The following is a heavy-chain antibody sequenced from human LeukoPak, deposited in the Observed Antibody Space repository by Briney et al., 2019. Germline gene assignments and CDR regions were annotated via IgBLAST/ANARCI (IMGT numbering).Heavy chain of an antibody. Sequence: SETLSLTCTVSGGSISSSSYYWGWIRQPPGKGLEWIGYIYYSGSTNYNPSLKSRVTISVDTSKNQFSLKLSSVTAADTAVYYCARTTISGVLRNHHFDYWGRGILVTVSS. J-gene: IGHJ4*02. CDR3: ARTTISGVLRNHHFDY. CDR2: IYYSGST. V-gene: IGHV4-61*05. D-gene: IGHD3-3*01. CDR1: GGSISSSSYY.